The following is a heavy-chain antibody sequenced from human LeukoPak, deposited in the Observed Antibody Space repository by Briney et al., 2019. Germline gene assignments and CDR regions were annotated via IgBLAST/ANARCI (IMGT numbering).Heavy chain of an antibody. D-gene: IGHD3-16*01. Sequence: PGGSLRLSCAASGFTFSSYWMHWVRQAPGKGLVCVSRINSDGSSTTYADSVKGRFTISRDNAKNTLYLQMNSLRAEDTAVYYCTRGFAVNSFDPWGQGTLVTVSS. CDR1: GFTFSSYW. CDR2: INSDGSST. J-gene: IGHJ5*02. V-gene: IGHV3-74*01. CDR3: TRGFAVNSFDP.